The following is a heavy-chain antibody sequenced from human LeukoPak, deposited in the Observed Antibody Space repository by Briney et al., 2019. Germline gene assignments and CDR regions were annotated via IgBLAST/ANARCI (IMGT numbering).Heavy chain of an antibody. J-gene: IGHJ4*02. D-gene: IGHD2-21*02. Sequence: PGGSLRLSCTASGFTFSTYWMTWVRQAPGKGLGWVASINQDENHRHYVPSARGRFTISRDNAKNSLLLQMNSLTAEDTAIYYCARSGPQAPDCYHYWGQGTQVTVSS. V-gene: IGHV3-7*03. CDR2: INQDENHR. CDR1: GFTFSTYW. CDR3: ARSGPQAPDCYHY.